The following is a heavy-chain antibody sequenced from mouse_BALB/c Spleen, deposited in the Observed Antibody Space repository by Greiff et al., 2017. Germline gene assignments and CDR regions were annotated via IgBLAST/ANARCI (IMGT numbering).Heavy chain of an antibody. CDR2: IYPGNGDT. Sequence: LQQPGAELVKPGASVKMSCKASGYTFTSYNMHWVKQTPGQGLEWIGAIYPGNGDTSYNQKFKGKATLTADKSSSTAYMQLSSLTSEDSAVYYCARGDDGYYGGAMDYWGQGTSVTVSS. J-gene: IGHJ4*01. CDR1: GYTFTSYN. CDR3: ARGDDGYYGGAMDY. D-gene: IGHD2-3*01. V-gene: IGHV1-12*01.